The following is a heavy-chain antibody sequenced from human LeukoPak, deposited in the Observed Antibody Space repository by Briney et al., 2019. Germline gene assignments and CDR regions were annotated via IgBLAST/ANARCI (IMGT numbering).Heavy chain of an antibody. V-gene: IGHV3-7*04. CDR3: AREGLWVGPDSGKTRHPYWEI. J-gene: IGHJ3*02. CDR1: GFTFSSYW. CDR2: IKQDGSDK. Sequence: GGSLRLSCAASGFTFSSYWMSWVRQAPGKGLQWVANIKQDGSDKYYVDSVKGRFTISSDNAKNSLNLQMSSLRAEDTAVYYCAREGLWVGPDSGKTRHPYWEIWGQGTMVTVSS. D-gene: IGHD2-21*01.